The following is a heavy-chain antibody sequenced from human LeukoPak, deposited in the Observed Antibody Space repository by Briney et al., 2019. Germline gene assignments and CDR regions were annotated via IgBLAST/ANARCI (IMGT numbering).Heavy chain of an antibody. CDR2: IIPIFGTA. Sequence: ASVKVSCKASGGTFSSYAISWVRQAPGQGLEWMGGIIPIFGTANYAQKFQGRVTITTDESTSTAYMELSSLRSEDTAVYYCARGDYGDYKGAFDIWGQGTMVTVSS. CDR1: GGTFSSYA. CDR3: ARGDYGDYKGAFDI. D-gene: IGHD4-17*01. J-gene: IGHJ3*02. V-gene: IGHV1-69*05.